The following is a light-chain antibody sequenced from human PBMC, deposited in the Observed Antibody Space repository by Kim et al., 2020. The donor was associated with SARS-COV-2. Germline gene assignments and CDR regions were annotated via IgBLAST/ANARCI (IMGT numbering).Light chain of an antibody. CDR3: QQYGRSPTT. V-gene: IGKV3-20*01. CDR2: GAS. Sequence: SPGERATLSCRATQSVSSSYLAWYQHNPGQSPRLLIHGASSRATGVPDRFRGGGSGTDFTLTITRLEPEDFAVYYCQQYGRSPTTFGQGTRLEIK. CDR1: QSVSSSY. J-gene: IGKJ5*01.